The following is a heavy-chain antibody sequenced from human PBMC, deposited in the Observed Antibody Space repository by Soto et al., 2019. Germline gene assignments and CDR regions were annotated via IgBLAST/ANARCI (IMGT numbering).Heavy chain of an antibody. D-gene: IGHD5-18*01. CDR2: FFIGGNT. Sequence: SETLSLTCTVSGGSISSSTYCWGWMRQPPGKGLEWIGSFFIGGNTYYNPSLKSRVTISVDTSKNQFSLKLSSVTAADTAAYYCARRYGSCFDYWGQGTLVTVSS. CDR1: GGSISSSTYC. J-gene: IGHJ4*02. CDR3: ARRYGSCFDY. V-gene: IGHV4-39*01.